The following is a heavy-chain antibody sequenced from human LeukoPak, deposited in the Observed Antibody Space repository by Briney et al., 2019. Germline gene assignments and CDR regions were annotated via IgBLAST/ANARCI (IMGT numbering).Heavy chain of an antibody. Sequence: ASVKVSCKASGYTFTGYYMHWVRQAPGQGLEWMGWINPNSGGTNYAQKFQGRVTMTRDTSISTAYMELSRLRSDDTAVYYCARENCSGGSCSVAFDIWSQGTMVTVSS. V-gene: IGHV1-2*02. CDR2: INPNSGGT. D-gene: IGHD2-15*01. CDR1: GYTFTGYY. J-gene: IGHJ3*02. CDR3: ARENCSGGSCSVAFDI.